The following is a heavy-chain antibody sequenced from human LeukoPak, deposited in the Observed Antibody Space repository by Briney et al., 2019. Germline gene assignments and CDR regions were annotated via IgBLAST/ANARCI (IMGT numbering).Heavy chain of an antibody. CDR3: AREAGTVVTYDY. Sequence: ASVKVCCKASGYTFTSYYMHWERQAPGQGLEWMGIINPSGGRTSYAQKFQGRVTMTRDTSTSTVYMELSSLRSEDTAVYYCAREAGTVVTYDYWGQGTLVTVSS. J-gene: IGHJ4*02. CDR1: GYTFTSYY. V-gene: IGHV1-46*01. CDR2: INPSGGRT. D-gene: IGHD4-23*01.